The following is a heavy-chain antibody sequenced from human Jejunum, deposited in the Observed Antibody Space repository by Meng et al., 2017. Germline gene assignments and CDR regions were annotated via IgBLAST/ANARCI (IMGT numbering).Heavy chain of an antibody. CDR3: VRDIGGRPSGYGDS. CDR1: GFTFSRYW. J-gene: IGHJ4*02. Sequence: GESLKISCAASGFTFSRYWMSWVRQAPGKGLEWVANIKVDGIETYYVESVQGRFTISRDNAKNSLHLLMNSLRVDDTAVYYCVRDIGGRPSGYGDSWGQGTLVTVSS. V-gene: IGHV3-7*01. D-gene: IGHD5-12*01. CDR2: IKVDGIET.